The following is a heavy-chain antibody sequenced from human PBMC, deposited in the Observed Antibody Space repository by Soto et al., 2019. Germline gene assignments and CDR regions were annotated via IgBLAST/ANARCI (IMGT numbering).Heavy chain of an antibody. D-gene: IGHD5-12*01. CDR3: AHRPRGYAYYFDS. CDR1: GFSLRTRGVA. CDR2: IYWDEDK. V-gene: IGHV2-5*02. J-gene: IGHJ4*02. Sequence: QITLKESGPTLVKPTQTLTLTCTFSGFSLRTRGVAVGWFRQPPGKALEWLALIYWDEDKWYSPSPKSRPTIADDTSKHQVVLTMTNVDPVDTATYSCAHRPRGYAYYFDSWGQGILVTVSS.